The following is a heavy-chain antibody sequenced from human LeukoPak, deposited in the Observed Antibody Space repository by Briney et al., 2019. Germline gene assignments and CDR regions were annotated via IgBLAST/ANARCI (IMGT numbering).Heavy chain of an antibody. J-gene: IGHJ6*03. CDR2: MNPNSGNT. D-gene: IGHD3-3*01. Sequence: ASVKVSCKASGHTFTSYDINWVRQATGQGLEWMGWMNPNSGNTGYAQKFQGRVTITRNTSISTAYMELSSLRSEDTAVYYCARGAPDFWSVYYMDVWGKGTTVTVSS. CDR1: GHTFTSYD. V-gene: IGHV1-8*03. CDR3: ARGAPDFWSVYYMDV.